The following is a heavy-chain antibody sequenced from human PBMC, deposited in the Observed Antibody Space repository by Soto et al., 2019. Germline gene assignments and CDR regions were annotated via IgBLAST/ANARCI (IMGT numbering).Heavy chain of an antibody. CDR2: IYYSGST. V-gene: IGHV4-59*01. Sequence: QVQLQESGPGLVKPSETLSLTCTVSGGSISSYYWRWIRQPPGKGLEWIGYIYYSGSTNYNPSLXXRXXISVDTSKNECSLKLSSVTAADTAVYYCARSDGRYWGQGTLVTVSS. J-gene: IGHJ4*02. CDR1: GGSISSYY. CDR3: ARSDGRY.